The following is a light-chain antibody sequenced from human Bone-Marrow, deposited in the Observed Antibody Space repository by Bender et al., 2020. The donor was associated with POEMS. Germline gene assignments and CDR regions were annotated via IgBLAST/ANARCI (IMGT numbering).Light chain of an antibody. J-gene: IGLJ1*01. V-gene: IGLV2-8*01. CDR3: TSFAGSNFYV. Sequence: QSALTQPPSASGSPGQSVTISCTGTSSDVGGYDYVSWYQQYPGKAPRLIIYEVSKRPSGVPHRFSGSKSGNTASLVVSGLQAEDEAEYYCTSFAGSNFYVFGSGTQVTVL. CDR2: EVS. CDR1: SSDVGGYDY.